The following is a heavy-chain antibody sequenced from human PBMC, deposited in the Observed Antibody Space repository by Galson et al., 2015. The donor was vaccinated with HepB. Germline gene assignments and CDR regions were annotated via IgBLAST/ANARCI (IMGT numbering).Heavy chain of an antibody. V-gene: IGHV4-59*08. D-gene: IGHD6-19*01. CDR3: ARHLSGWFVGFEY. Sequence: SETLSLTCSVSGGSTNNYFWSWIRQPPGKGLEWIGYIYYSGSTNYNPSLKSRVTISIDTSKNQFSLKLSSVTAADTAMYYCARHLSGWFVGFEYWGQGILVTVSS. J-gene: IGHJ4*02. CDR1: GGSTNNYF. CDR2: IYYSGST.